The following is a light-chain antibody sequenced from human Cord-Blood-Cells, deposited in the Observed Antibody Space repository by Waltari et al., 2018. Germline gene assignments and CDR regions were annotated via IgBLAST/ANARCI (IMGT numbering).Light chain of an antibody. J-gene: IGKJ2*01. CDR1: KSISSN. Sequence: DIKLTQSPSSLSASVGDRVTITCRASKSISSNLNWYLQTPGKAPKLLIYAASSLQSGVPSRLSGSGSWTDFTLTISSMQPQGFATYYCQQSYSTPYTFGQGTKLETK. CDR3: QQSYSTPYT. CDR2: AAS. V-gene: IGKV1-39*01.